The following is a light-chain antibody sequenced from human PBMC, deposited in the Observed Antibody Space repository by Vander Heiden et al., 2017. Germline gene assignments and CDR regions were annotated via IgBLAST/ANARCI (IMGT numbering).Light chain of an antibody. J-gene: IGKJ2*01. CDR1: QSVSSN. CDR2: GAS. Sequence: EIVMTQSPATLSVSPGERATLSCEASQSVSSNLAWYQQKPGQAPRLLIYGASTRATGTPARFRGSGSGTEFTLTISSLHSEDLAVYYCQQYNNWPPYTFGPGTKLEIK. V-gene: IGKV3-15*01. CDR3: QQYNNWPPYT.